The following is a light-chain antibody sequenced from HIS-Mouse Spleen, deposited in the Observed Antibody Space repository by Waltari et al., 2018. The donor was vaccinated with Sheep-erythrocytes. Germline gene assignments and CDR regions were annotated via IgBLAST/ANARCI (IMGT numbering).Light chain of an antibody. J-gene: IGLJ2*01. CDR3: SSYTSSSTLVV. Sequence: QSALTQPPSASGSPGQSVTISCTGTSSDVGGYNYVSWYQQHPGKAPKLMIYDVSNRPSGVSNRFSVSKSGNTASLTISGLQAADEADYYCSSYTSSSTLVVFGGGTKLTVL. CDR2: DVS. V-gene: IGLV2-14*03. CDR1: SSDVGGYNY.